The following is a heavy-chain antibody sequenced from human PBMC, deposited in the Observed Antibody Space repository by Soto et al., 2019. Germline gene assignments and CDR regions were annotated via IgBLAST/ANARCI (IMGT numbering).Heavy chain of an antibody. J-gene: IGHJ4*02. CDR3: ARQSYSFGPSNFDY. CDR1: GGSIRSRTYY. D-gene: IGHD5-18*01. Sequence: SETLSLTCTVSGGSIRSRTYYSAWIRQPPGKGLEWIGSISYSGSTSHNLSLKSRTTISVDTSKNQFSLKLSSVTAADTAVYYCARQSYSFGPSNFDYWGQGTLVTVSS. V-gene: IGHV4-39*01. CDR2: ISYSGST.